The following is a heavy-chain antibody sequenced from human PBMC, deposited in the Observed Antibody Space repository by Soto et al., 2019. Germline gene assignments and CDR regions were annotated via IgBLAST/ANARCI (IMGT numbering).Heavy chain of an antibody. J-gene: IGHJ4*02. V-gene: IGHV3-21*01. D-gene: IGHD2-2*02. CDR3: AKQGYCTSTTCYKVFDY. CDR1: GFTFSSYS. CDR2: ISSSSSYI. Sequence: PGGSLKLSCAASGFTFSSYSMNWVRQAPGKWLEWVSSISSSSSYIYYADSVKGRFTISRDNAKNSLYLQMNSLRAEDTAVYYCAKQGYCTSTTCYKVFDYWGQGTLVTHSS.